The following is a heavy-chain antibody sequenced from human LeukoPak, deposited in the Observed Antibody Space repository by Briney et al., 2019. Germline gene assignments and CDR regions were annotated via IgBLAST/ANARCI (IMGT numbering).Heavy chain of an antibody. J-gene: IGHJ4*02. CDR3: VATVTVVDY. CDR1: GFTFNSYA. CDR2: ISGDGSRT. Sequence: PGGSLRLSCSASGFTFNSYAMSWVRQAPGEGLSWVSAISGDGSRTYYADFVKGRFTISRDNSKNTLHLQMNSLRAEDTAEYCCVATVTVVDYWGQGTPVTVSS. V-gene: IGHV3-23*01. D-gene: IGHD4-17*01.